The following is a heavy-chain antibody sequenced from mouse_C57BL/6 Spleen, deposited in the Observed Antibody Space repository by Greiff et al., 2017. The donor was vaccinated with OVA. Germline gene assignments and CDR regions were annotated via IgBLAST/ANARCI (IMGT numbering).Heavy chain of an antibody. CDR3: ARHEGSSYAMDY. CDR2: IWSDGST. V-gene: IGHV2-6-1*01. J-gene: IGHJ4*01. D-gene: IGHD1-1*01. Sequence: VQLQQSGPGLVAPSQSLSITCTVSGFSLTSYGVHWVRQPPGKGLEWLVVIWSDGSTTYNSALKSRLSISKDNSKSQVFLKMNSLQTDDTAMYYCARHEGSSYAMDYWGQGTSVTVSS. CDR1: GFSLTSYG.